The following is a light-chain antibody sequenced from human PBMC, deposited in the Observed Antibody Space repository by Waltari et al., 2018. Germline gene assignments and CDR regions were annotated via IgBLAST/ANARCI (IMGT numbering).Light chain of an antibody. V-gene: IGKV3-20*01. CDR2: DAS. CDR1: QSVSRF. Sequence: EIVLTQSPGTLSLSPGERATLSCRASQSVSRFLAWYQQKPGQAPMLLIYDASTRVTGIPDRFSCSGSGTDFSLTISRLEPEDFEVYYCQKYGTLPATFGQGTKVEVK. CDR3: QKYGTLPAT. J-gene: IGKJ1*01.